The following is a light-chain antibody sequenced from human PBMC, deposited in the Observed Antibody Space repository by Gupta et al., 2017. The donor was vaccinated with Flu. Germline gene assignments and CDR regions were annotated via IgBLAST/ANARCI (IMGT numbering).Light chain of an antibody. CDR3: GTWDDGLSAMI. CDR1: SFNIEINY. CDR2: ENH. V-gene: IGLV1-51*01. J-gene: IGLJ2*01. Sequence: QSVLTHPPSMYAATGQKVTISCSGSSFNIEINYVSWYQQFPGTAPKLLIFENHKRPSGIPDRFSASKSGTSATLGITGLQTGDEATYFCGTWDDGLSAMIFGGGTKVTVL.